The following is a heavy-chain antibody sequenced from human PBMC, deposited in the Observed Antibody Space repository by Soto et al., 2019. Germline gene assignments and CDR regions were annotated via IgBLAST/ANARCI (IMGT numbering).Heavy chain of an antibody. CDR1: GASITSSNW. D-gene: IGHD2-8*01. V-gene: IGHV4-4*02. Sequence: QVQLQESGPGLVKPSGTLSLTCDVFGASITSSNWWSWVRQSPGGGLEWIGEVFHGGSTNYNPSLKSRVTVSVDKSKNQFYLIMTSLTAADAAVYYCARDRRDLGVPFDTWCQGIRFNFSS. CDR2: VFHGGST. J-gene: IGHJ4*02. CDR3: ARDRRDLGVPFDT.